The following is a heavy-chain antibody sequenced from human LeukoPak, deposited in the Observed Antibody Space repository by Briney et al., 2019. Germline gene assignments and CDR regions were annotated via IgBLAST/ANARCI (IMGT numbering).Heavy chain of an antibody. CDR1: GFTFSYYA. D-gene: IGHD4-17*01. V-gene: IGHV3-23*01. CDR3: AKGRGTTVTSAANY. Sequence: PGGSLRLSCAASGFTFSYYAMSWVRQAPGKGLEWVSSIGGSGDNTFYADSVKDRFTISRDNSKNTLFLQMNSLRAEDTAVYYCAKGRGTTVTSAANYWGQGTLVTVSS. CDR2: IGGSGDNT. J-gene: IGHJ4*02.